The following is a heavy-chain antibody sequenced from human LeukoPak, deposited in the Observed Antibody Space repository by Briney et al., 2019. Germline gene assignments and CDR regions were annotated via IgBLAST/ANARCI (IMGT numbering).Heavy chain of an antibody. V-gene: IGHV3-30*02. CDR2: IRYDGSNK. Sequence: GGSLRLSCAASGFTFSSYGMHWVRQAPGKGLEWVAFIRYDGSNKYYADSVKGRFTIYRDNSKNTLYLQTNSLRAEDTAVYYCARDPAPYDFWSGYQPGAFDIWGQGTMVTVSS. D-gene: IGHD3-3*01. J-gene: IGHJ3*02. CDR3: ARDPAPYDFWSGYQPGAFDI. CDR1: GFTFSSYG.